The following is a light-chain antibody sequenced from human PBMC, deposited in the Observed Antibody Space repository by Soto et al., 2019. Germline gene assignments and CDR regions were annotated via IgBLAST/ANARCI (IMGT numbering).Light chain of an antibody. V-gene: IGLV2-23*01. CDR1: SSDVGSYNL. Sequence: LTQPASVSGSPGQSITISCTGTSSDVGSYNLVSWYQQHPGKAPKLMIYEGSKRPSGVSNRFSGSKSGNTASLTISGLQAEDEADYYCCSYAGSSTHVFGTGTKSPS. CDR3: CSYAGSSTHV. CDR2: EGS. J-gene: IGLJ1*01.